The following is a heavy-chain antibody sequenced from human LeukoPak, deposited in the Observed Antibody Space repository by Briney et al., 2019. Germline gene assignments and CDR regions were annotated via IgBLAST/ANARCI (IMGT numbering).Heavy chain of an antibody. D-gene: IGHD2-15*01. Sequence: SETLSLTCAVYGGSFSGYYWSWIRQPPGKGLEWIGEINHSGSTNYNPSLKSRVTISVDTSKNQFSLKLSSVTAADTAVYYCARLGYCSGGSCYWAFDYWGQGTLVTVSS. CDR3: ARLGYCSGGSCYWAFDY. J-gene: IGHJ4*02. V-gene: IGHV4-34*01. CDR2: INHSGST. CDR1: GGSFSGYY.